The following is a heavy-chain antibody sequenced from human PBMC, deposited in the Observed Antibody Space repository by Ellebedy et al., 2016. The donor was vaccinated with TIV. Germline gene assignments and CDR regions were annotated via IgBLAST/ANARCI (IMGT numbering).Heavy chain of an antibody. J-gene: IGHJ4*02. V-gene: IGHV3-7*04. CDR2: IKQDGSDK. Sequence: GESLKISCAASGFNFNNFWMSWVRQTPGKGLEWVANIKQDGSDKYYVHSVKGRFTVSRDNTINSLYLQMNSLNTEDTAIYYCARAGRPVDYWGQGTLVTVSS. D-gene: IGHD3-10*01. CDR3: ARAGRPVDY. CDR1: GFNFNNFW.